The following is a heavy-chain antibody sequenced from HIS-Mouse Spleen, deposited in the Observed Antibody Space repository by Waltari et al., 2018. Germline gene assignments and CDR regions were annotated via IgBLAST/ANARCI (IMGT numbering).Heavy chain of an antibody. CDR1: GYSISSGYY. D-gene: IGHD5-12*01. J-gene: IGHJ4*02. CDR2: IYHSGRT. Sequence: QVQLQESGPGLVKPSETLSLTCTVSGYSISSGYYWGWIRQPPGKGLEWIGRIYHSGRTDYNPTLTGRVTISVDTSKNQFSLKLSSVTAADTAVYYCARDGGIVATIRHDYWGQGTLVTVSS. V-gene: IGHV4-38-2*02. CDR3: ARDGGIVATIRHDY.